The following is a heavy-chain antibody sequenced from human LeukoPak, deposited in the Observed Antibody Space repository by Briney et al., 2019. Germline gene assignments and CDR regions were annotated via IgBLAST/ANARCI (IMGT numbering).Heavy chain of an antibody. Sequence: SETLSLTCAVYGGSFSGYYWSWIRQPPGKGLEWIGEINNSGSTNYNPSLKSRVTISVDTSKNQFSLKLSSVTDADTAVYYCARTRDEAYCGGDCLSPLGYWGQGTLVTVSS. J-gene: IGHJ4*02. CDR2: INNSGST. D-gene: IGHD2-21*02. CDR3: ARTRDEAYCGGDCLSPLGY. CDR1: GGSFSGYY. V-gene: IGHV4-34*01.